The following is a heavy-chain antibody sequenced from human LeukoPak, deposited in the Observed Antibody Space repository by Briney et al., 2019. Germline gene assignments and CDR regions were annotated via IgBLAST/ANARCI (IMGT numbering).Heavy chain of an antibody. CDR3: ATPLIAAAGINYSGY. CDR1: GGSISSSSYY. Sequence: SETLSLTCTVSGGSISSSSYYWGWIRQPPGKGLEWIGSIYSSGSTYYNPSLKSRVTISVDTSKNQFSLKLSSVTAADTAVYYCATPLIAAAGINYSGYWGQGTLVTVSS. CDR2: IYSSGST. J-gene: IGHJ4*02. D-gene: IGHD6-13*01. V-gene: IGHV4-39*01.